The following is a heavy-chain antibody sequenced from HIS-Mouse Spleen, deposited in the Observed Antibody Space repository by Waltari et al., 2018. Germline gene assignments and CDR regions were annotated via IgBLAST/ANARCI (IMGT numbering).Heavy chain of an antibody. V-gene: IGHV4-34*01. CDR1: GGSFSGYY. CDR2: INHSGST. Sequence: QVQLQQWGAGLLKPSETLSLTCAVYGGSFSGYYWSWIRQPPGKGLEWIGEINHSGSTNYNPSVKSRVTITVDTSKNQFYLKLSSVTAADTAVYYCARAQYFSNWGYYYGMDVWGQGTTVTVSS. J-gene: IGHJ6*02. CDR3: ARAQYFSNWGYYYGMDV. D-gene: IGHD7-27*01.